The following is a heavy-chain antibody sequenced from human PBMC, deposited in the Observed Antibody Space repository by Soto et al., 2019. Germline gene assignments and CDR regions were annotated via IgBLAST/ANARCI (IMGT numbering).Heavy chain of an antibody. CDR2: ISSSSSYI. J-gene: IGHJ4*02. D-gene: IGHD5-18*01. V-gene: IGHV3-21*01. Sequence: GGSLRLSCAASGFTFSSYSMNWVRQAAGKGLEWVSSISSSSSYIYYADSVKGRFTISRDNAKNSLYLQMNSLRAEDTAVYYCARGVERGYSYGYFDYWGQGTLVTVSS. CDR3: ARGVERGYSYGYFDY. CDR1: GFTFSSYS.